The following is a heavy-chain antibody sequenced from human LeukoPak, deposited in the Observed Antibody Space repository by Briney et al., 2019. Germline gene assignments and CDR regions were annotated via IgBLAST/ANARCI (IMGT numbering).Heavy chain of an antibody. V-gene: IGHV3-7*01. J-gene: IGHJ6*02. CDR1: GFTVSDSW. CDR3: ATYTHWVAGDV. CDR2: MNQDGSAK. Sequence: GSLRLSCAASGFTVSDSWISWVRQAPGEGVEWVANMNQDGSAKGYVDSVKGRFTISRDNARNSLYLQMSSLRPEDTAVYYCATYTHWVAGDVWGQGTTVTVSS. D-gene: IGHD3-16*01.